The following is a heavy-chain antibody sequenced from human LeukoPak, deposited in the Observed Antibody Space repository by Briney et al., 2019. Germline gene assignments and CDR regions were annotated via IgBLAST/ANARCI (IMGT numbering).Heavy chain of an antibody. D-gene: IGHD3-22*01. J-gene: IGHJ4*02. CDR1: GYTFTSYG. Sequence: SVKVSCKASGYTFTSYGISWVRQAPGQGLEWMGWISAYNGNTNYAQKLQGRVTMTTDTSTSTAYMELRSLRSDDTAVYYCARDGPYRPYYYDSSGYYYYWGQGTLVTVSS. V-gene: IGHV1-18*01. CDR3: ARDGPYRPYYYDSSGYYYY. CDR2: ISAYNGNT.